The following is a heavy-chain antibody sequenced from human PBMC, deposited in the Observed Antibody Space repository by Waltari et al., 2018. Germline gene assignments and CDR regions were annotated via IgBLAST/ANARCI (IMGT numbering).Heavy chain of an antibody. V-gene: IGHV3-23*04. CDR3: AKAAYYDFWSGYYSDY. D-gene: IGHD3-3*01. J-gene: IGHJ4*02. Sequence: EVQLVESGGGLVQPGGSLRLSCAASGFTFSSYAMSWVRQAPGKGLGWGSAICGSGGSTYYADSVKGRFTISRDNSKNTLYLQMNSLRAEDTAVYYCAKAAYYDFWSGYYSDYWGQGTLVTVSS. CDR2: ICGSGGST. CDR1: GFTFSSYA.